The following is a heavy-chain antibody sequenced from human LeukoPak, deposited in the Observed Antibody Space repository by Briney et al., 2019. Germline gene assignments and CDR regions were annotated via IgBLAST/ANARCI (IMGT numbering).Heavy chain of an antibody. Sequence: GGSLRLSCAASGFTFRSYVMSWVRLAPGKGLEWVSGLNTDGAWIYYADSVKGRFTISRDNSENTLYLQMNSLRVEDTAIYYCAKEYSSSWISSYYFDYWGQGTLVTVSS. CDR1: GFTFRSYV. D-gene: IGHD6-13*01. CDR2: LNTDGAWI. CDR3: AKEYSSSWISSYYFDY. V-gene: IGHV3-23*01. J-gene: IGHJ4*02.